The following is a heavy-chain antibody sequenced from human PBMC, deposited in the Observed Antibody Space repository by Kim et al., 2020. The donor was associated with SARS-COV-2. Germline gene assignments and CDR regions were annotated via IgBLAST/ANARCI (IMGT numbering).Heavy chain of an antibody. Sequence: NPYLSSRVTISIDTSKNQFSLKLSSVTAADTAVYYCARGPPIGGGDCYSHWGQGTLVTVSS. D-gene: IGHD2-21*02. CDR3: ARGPPIGGGDCYSH. J-gene: IGHJ4*02. V-gene: IGHV4-30-2*05.